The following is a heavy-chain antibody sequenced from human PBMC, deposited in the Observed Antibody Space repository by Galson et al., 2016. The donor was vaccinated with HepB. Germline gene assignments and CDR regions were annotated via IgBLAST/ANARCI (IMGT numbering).Heavy chain of an antibody. V-gene: IGHV3-21*01. CDR3: ARAGSGTSKYYYYYGMDV. Sequence: SLRLSCAGSGFTFGSNGMNWVRQAPGKGLEWVSSISSSSNYIYYADSVKGRFTISRDNAKNSLYLQMNSLRAEDTAVYFCARAGSGTSKYYYYYGMDVWGQGTTVTVSS. CDR2: ISSSSNYI. D-gene: IGHD3-10*01. CDR1: GFTFGSNG. J-gene: IGHJ6*02.